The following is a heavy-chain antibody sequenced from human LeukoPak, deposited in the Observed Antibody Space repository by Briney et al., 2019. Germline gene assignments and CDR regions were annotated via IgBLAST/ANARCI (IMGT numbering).Heavy chain of an antibody. CDR1: GGSISSYY. Sequence: PSETLSLTCTVSGGSISSYYWSWIRQPPGKGLEWIGYIYYSGCTNYNPSLRSRVTISVDTSKNQFSLKLSSVTAADTAVYYCARGVAVAATIWFDPWGQGTLVTVSS. D-gene: IGHD2-15*01. J-gene: IGHJ5*02. CDR2: IYYSGCT. CDR3: ARGVAVAATIWFDP. V-gene: IGHV4-59*01.